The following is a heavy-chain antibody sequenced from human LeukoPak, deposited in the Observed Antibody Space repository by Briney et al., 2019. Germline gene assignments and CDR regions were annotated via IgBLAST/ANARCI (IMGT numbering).Heavy chain of an antibody. CDR2: INPSGGST. CDR3: AREEAAAGTGSY. CDR1: GYTFTSYY. J-gene: IGHJ4*02. D-gene: IGHD6-13*01. Sequence: ASVKVSCKASGYTFTSYYMHWVRQASGQGLEWMGIINPSGGSTSYAQKFQGRVTMTRDTSTSTVYMELSSLRSEDTAVYYCAREEAAAGTGSYWGQGTLVTVSS. V-gene: IGHV1-46*01.